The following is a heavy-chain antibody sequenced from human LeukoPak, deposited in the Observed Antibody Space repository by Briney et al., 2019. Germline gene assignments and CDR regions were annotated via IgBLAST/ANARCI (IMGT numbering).Heavy chain of an antibody. V-gene: IGHV3-33*01. Sequence: PGGSLRLSCAASGFTFSSYGMHWVRQAPGKGLEWVAVIWYDGSNKYYADSVKGRFTISRDNSKNTLYLQMNSLRAEDTAVYYCARFYGDYGLFDYWGQGTLVTVSS. CDR3: ARFYGDYGLFDY. J-gene: IGHJ4*02. CDR1: GFTFSSYG. D-gene: IGHD4-17*01. CDR2: IWYDGSNK.